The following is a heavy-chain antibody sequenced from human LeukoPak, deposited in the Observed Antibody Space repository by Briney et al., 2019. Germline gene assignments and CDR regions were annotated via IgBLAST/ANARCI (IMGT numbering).Heavy chain of an antibody. D-gene: IGHD5-18*01. V-gene: IGHV3-74*01. CDR1: GFTFSTYW. CDR3: ARYTYGYPSDY. CDR2: ISSDGSST. J-gene: IGHJ4*02. Sequence: QPGGSLRPSCAASGFTFSTYWMNWVRQPPGKGLVWVSRISSDGSSTIYADSVKGRFTMSRDNAKNTLYLQMNSLRADDTAVYYCARYTYGYPSDYWGQGTLVTVSS.